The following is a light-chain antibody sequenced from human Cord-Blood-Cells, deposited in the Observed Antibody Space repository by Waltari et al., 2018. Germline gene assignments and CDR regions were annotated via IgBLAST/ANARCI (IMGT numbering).Light chain of an antibody. J-gene: IGLJ1*01. CDR1: SSDVGGYNY. V-gene: IGLV2-14*01. CDR3: SSYTSSSTLDV. CDR2: DVS. Sequence: QSALTQPASVSGSPGQSITISCTGTSSDVGGYNYVSWYQQHPGKAPKLMIYDVSNRPSWVSNRFSGSKSGNTASLTISWLQAEDEAEYNCSSYTSSSTLDVFGTGTKVTVL.